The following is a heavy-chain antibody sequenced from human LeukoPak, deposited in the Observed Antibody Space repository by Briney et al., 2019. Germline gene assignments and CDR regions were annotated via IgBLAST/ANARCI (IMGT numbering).Heavy chain of an antibody. CDR2: ISGSGGST. D-gene: IGHD6-19*01. V-gene: IGHV3-23*01. Sequence: GGSLRLSCAASGFTFSSYAMSWVRQAPGKGLEWVSAISGSGGSTYYADSVKGRFTISRDNSKNTLYLQMNSLRAEDTAVYYCAGRKRLAHGVSWGQGTLVTVSS. J-gene: IGHJ4*02. CDR1: GFTFSSYA. CDR3: AGRKRLAHGVS.